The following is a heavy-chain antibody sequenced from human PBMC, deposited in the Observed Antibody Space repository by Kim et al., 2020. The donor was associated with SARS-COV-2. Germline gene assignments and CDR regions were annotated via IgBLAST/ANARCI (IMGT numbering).Heavy chain of an antibody. D-gene: IGHD3-22*01. CDR2: IKSKTDGGTT. V-gene: IGHV3-15*01. CDR3: TTGSPYYDSSGYYYGNSLDY. Sequence: GGSLRLSCAASGFTFSNAWMSWVRQAPGKGLEWVGRIKSKTDGGTTDYAAPVKGRFTISRDDSKNTLYLQMNSLKTEDTAVYYCTTGSPYYDSSGYYYGNSLDYWGQGTLVTVSS. J-gene: IGHJ4*02. CDR1: GFTFSNAW.